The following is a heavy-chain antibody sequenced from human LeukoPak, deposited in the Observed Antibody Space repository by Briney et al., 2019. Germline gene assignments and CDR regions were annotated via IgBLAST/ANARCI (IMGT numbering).Heavy chain of an antibody. CDR2: IYYSGST. V-gene: IGHV4-59*01. D-gene: IGHD6-19*01. CDR3: ARAGQWPHHAFDI. J-gene: IGHJ3*02. CDR1: GGAISSYY. Sequence: SETLSLTCTVSGGAISSYYWSWIRQPPGKGLEWIGYIYYSGSTNYNPSLKSRVTISVDTSKNQFSLKLSSVTAADTAVYYCARAGQWPHHAFDIWGQGTMVTVSS.